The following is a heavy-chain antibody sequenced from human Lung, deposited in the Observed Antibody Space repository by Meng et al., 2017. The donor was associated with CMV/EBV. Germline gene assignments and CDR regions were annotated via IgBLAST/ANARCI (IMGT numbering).Heavy chain of an antibody. J-gene: IGHJ6*02. D-gene: IGHD6-6*01. CDR2: IYYSGST. V-gene: IGHV4-30-4*02. Sequence: SXTLSLXCTVSGGSISSGDYYWSWIRQPPGKGLEWIGYIYYSGSTYYNPSLKSRVTISVDTSKNQFSLKLSSVTAADTAVYYCAKGGIAARPGFLYYYYYGMDVWGQGNXV. CDR3: AKGGIAARPGFLYYYYYGMDV. CDR1: GGSISSGDYY.